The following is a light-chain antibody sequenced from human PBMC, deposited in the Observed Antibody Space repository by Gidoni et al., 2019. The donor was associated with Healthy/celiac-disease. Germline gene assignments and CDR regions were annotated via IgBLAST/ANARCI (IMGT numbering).Light chain of an antibody. J-gene: IGKJ2*04. CDR2: AAS. Sequence: DIQMTQSPSSLSASVGDRVTITCRASQSISSYLNWYQQKPGKAPKLLIYAASSLQSGVPSRFSGSGSGTDFTRTISSLQPEDFATYYCQQRYSTTCSFGQGTKLEIK. CDR3: QQRYSTTCS. V-gene: IGKV1-39*01. CDR1: QSISSY.